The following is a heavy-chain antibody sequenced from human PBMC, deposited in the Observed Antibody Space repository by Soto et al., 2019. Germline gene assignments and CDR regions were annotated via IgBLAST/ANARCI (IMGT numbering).Heavy chain of an antibody. CDR3: AKDLQIAATDYYYYGMDV. CDR2: ITYDGGNK. D-gene: IGHD2-15*01. Sequence: QVQLVESGGGVVQPGRSLRLSCAASGFTFSSYGMHWVRQAPGKGLAWVSVITYDGGNKYYADSVKGRFTISRDNSKNTLYLQMNSRRAEDTAVYYCAKDLQIAATDYYYYGMDVWGQGTTVTVSS. J-gene: IGHJ6*02. V-gene: IGHV3-30*18. CDR1: GFTFSSYG.